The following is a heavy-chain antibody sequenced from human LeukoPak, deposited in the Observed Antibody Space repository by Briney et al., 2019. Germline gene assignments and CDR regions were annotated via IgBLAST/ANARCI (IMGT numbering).Heavy chain of an antibody. D-gene: IGHD6-13*01. V-gene: IGHV3-11*04. CDR1: GFTFSDYW. CDR2: ISNSGSTI. J-gene: IGHJ2*01. CDR3: ATSDSSSWVRYFDL. Sequence: GGSQRLSCAASGFTFSDYWMHWVRQAPGKGLEWVSYISNSGSTIYYPDSVKGRFTISRDNAKNSLYLQMNSLRAEDTAIYYCATSDSSSWVRYFDLWGRGTLVTVSS.